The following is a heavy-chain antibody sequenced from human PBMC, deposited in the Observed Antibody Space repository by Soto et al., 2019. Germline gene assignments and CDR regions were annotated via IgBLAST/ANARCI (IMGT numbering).Heavy chain of an antibody. CDR3: AREAGYDYVWGSYRYGIPYYWYFDL. D-gene: IGHD3-16*02. J-gene: IGHJ2*01. CDR1: GFTFSSYA. CDR2: ISSNGGST. Sequence: GGSLRLSCAASGFTFSSYAMHWVRQAPGKGLEYVSAISSNGGSTYYANSVKGRFTISRDNSKNTLYLQMGSLRAEDMAVYYCAREAGYDYVWGSYRYGIPYYWYFDLWGRGTLVTVSS. V-gene: IGHV3-64*01.